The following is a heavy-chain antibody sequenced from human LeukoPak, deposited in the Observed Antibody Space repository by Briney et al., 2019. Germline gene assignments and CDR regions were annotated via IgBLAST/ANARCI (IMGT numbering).Heavy chain of an antibody. CDR1: GGSFSGYY. V-gene: IGHV4-34*01. D-gene: IGHD3-22*01. CDR2: INHSGST. Sequence: PSETLSLTCAVYGGSFSGYYWSWIRQPPGKGLEWIGEINHSGSTNYNPSLKSRVTISVDTSKNQFSLKLSSVTAADTAVYYCARGKDYDSSGFTSPGYFDYWGQGTLVTVSS. J-gene: IGHJ4*02. CDR3: ARGKDYDSSGFTSPGYFDY.